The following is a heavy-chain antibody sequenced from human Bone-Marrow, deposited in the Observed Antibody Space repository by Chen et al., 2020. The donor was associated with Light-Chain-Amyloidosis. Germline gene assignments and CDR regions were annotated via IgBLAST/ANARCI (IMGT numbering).Heavy chain of an antibody. CDR1: GFNFNNYG. Sequence: EVQLLESGGGLVQPGGSLRLSCAASGFNFNNYGMSWVRQLPGNGLEWVAAISGRGGNIYYADSVKGRFTISRDNSNNTLYLQLNNLRVEDTAIYYCAKATSNLYYYMDVWVKGTTVTVSS. V-gene: IGHV3-23*01. CDR2: ISGRGGNI. J-gene: IGHJ6*03. CDR3: AKATSNLYYYMDV.